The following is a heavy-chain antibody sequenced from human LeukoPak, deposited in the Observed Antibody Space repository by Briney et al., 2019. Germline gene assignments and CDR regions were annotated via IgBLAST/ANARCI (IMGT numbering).Heavy chain of an antibody. CDR2: IYYGGST. Sequence: SETLSLTCTVSGGSVSSGSYYWSWIRQPPGKGLEWIGYIYYGGSTNYNPSLKSRVTISVDTSKNQFSLKLSSVTAADTAVYYCARNGPYYYGSGSNYWGQGTLVTVSS. V-gene: IGHV4-61*01. J-gene: IGHJ4*02. CDR3: ARNGPYYYGSGSNY. CDR1: GGSVSSGSYY. D-gene: IGHD3-10*01.